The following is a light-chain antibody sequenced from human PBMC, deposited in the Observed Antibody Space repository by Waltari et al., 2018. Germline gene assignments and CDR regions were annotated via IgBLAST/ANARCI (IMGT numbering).Light chain of an antibody. V-gene: IGKV1-9*01. Sequence: DLQLTQSPSFLSASVEDRVTITCRASQGISSYVVWYQQKPGKAPKALISAASALQSGVPSRFSGSGSGTQFSLTIGSLQPEDCATYYCQQVNSYPLTFGGGTKVEIK. CDR1: QGISSY. CDR2: AAS. CDR3: QQVNSYPLT. J-gene: IGKJ4*02.